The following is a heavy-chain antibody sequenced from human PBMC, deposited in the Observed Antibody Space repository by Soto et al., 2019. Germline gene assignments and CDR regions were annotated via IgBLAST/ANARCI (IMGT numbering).Heavy chain of an antibody. CDR2: IIPILGIA. D-gene: IGHD4-17*01. CDR3: ARVRDYYAFDI. Sequence: SCKASGGTFSSYTISWVRQAPGQGLEWMGRIIPILGIANYAQKFQGRVTITADKSTSTAYMELSSLRSEATAVYYCARVRDYYAFDIWGKERMVTVAS. J-gene: IGHJ3*02. V-gene: IGHV1-69*02. CDR1: GGTFSSYT.